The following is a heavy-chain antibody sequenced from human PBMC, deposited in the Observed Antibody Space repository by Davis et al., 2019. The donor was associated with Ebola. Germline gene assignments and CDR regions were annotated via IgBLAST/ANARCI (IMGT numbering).Heavy chain of an antibody. J-gene: IGHJ4*02. CDR2: IIPILGIA. V-gene: IGHV1-69*04. D-gene: IGHD5-18*01. CDR1: GGTFSSYA. Sequence: AASVKVSCKASGGTFSSYAINWVRQAPGQGLEWMGRIIPILGIANYAQKFQGRVTITADKSTSTAYMELSSLRSEDTAVYYCASLDTAMVQPFDYWGQGTLVTVSS. CDR3: ASLDTAMVQPFDY.